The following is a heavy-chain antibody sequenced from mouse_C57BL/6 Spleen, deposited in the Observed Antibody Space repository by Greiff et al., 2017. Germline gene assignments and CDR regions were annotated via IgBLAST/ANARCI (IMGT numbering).Heavy chain of an antibody. CDR2: IDPSDSYT. J-gene: IGHJ1*03. CDR1: GYTFTSYW. Sequence: VQLQQPGAELVMPGASVKLSCKASGYTFTSYWMHWVKQRPGQGLEWIGEIDPSDSYTNYNQKFKGKSTLTVDKSSSTAYMQLSSLTSEDSAVYYCARHGSGYFDVWGTGTTVTVSS. D-gene: IGHD1-1*01. V-gene: IGHV1-69*01. CDR3: ARHGSGYFDV.